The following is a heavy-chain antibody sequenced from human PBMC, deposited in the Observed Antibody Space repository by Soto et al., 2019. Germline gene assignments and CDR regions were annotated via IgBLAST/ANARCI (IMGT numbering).Heavy chain of an antibody. CDR1: GFTFDDYA. CDR3: ASGRGYDILTGYYPYFDY. D-gene: IGHD3-9*01. Sequence: SLRLSCAASGFTFDDYAMHWVRQAPAPGQEWVSGVSWNNGSIGYADSVKGRFTISRDNAKKSLYLQMNSLTAEDTALYYCASGRGYDILTGYYPYFDYWGQGTLVTVSS. J-gene: IGHJ4*02. V-gene: IGHV3-9*01. CDR2: VSWNNGSI.